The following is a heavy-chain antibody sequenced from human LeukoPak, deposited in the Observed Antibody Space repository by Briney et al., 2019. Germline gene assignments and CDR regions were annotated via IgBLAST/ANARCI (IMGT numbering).Heavy chain of an antibody. J-gene: IGHJ4*02. CDR2: IVVGSGNT. CDR3: AADTHDFWSTDY. D-gene: IGHD3-3*01. V-gene: IGHV1-58*01. Sequence: GASVKVSCKASGFTFTSSAVQWVRQARGQRLEWIGWIVVGSGNTNYAQKFQERVTITRDMSTSTAYTELSSLRSEDTAVYYCAADTHDFWSTDYWGQGTLVTVSS. CDR1: GFTFTSSA.